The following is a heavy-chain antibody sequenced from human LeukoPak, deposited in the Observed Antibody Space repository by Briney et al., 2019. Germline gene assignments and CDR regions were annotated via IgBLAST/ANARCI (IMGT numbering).Heavy chain of an antibody. D-gene: IGHD5-24*01. Sequence: SGGSLRLSCAASGFTFSSYSMNWVRQAPGKGLEWVSSISSSSSYIYYADSVKARFTISRDNAKNSLYLQMNSLRAEDTAVYYCARDIAQVLVRDGYNLWGQGTLVTVSS. CDR2: ISSSSSYI. V-gene: IGHV3-21*01. CDR3: ARDIAQVLVRDGYNL. CDR1: GFTFSSYS. J-gene: IGHJ5*02.